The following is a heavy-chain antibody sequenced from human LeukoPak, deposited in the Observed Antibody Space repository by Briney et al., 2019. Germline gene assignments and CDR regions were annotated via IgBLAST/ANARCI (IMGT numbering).Heavy chain of an antibody. Sequence: SETLSLTCTVSGGSISGHYWSWIWQPPGKGLEWIGLVHYTGNTNYNPSLNSRVTISVDTSKNHFSLKLNSMTAADTAVYYCARYYCTGTCYHFDYWGQGTLVTVSS. CDR3: ARYYCTGTCYHFDY. CDR2: VHYTGNT. J-gene: IGHJ4*02. D-gene: IGHD2-8*02. V-gene: IGHV4-59*11. CDR1: GGSISGHY.